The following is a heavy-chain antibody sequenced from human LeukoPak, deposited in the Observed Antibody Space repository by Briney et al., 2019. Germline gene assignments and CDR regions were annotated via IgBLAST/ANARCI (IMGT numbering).Heavy chain of an antibody. D-gene: IGHD5-18*01. CDR1: GFTVSSNY. V-gene: IGHV3-53*01. Sequence: GGSLRLSCAASGFTVSSNYMSWVRQAPGKGLEWVSVIYSGGSTYYADSVKGRFTISRDNSKNTLYLQMNSLRAEDTAVYYCARRGLWSDFDYWGQGTLDTVSS. J-gene: IGHJ4*02. CDR2: IYSGGST. CDR3: ARRGLWSDFDY.